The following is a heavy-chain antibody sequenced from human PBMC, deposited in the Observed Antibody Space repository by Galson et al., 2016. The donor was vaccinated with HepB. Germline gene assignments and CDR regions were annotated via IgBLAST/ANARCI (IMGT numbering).Heavy chain of an antibody. J-gene: IGHJ5*02. Sequence: TLSLTCTVSGGSLSSGGFYWSWIRQHPGKGLEWVGYIYYTGSAYYNPSLKSRPSISVDTSKDQFFLNMTSVTAADTAVYYCARAFEPGGVWSWGQGILVTVSS. CDR1: GGSLSSGGFY. CDR3: ARAFEPGGVWS. D-gene: IGHD2-8*02. V-gene: IGHV4-31*03. CDR2: IYYTGSA.